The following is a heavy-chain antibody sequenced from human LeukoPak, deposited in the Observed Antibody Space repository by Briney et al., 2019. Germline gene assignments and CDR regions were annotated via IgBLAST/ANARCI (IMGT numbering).Heavy chain of an antibody. V-gene: IGHV3-33*01. D-gene: IGHD3-22*01. Sequence: GRSLRLSCAASGFTFSSYGMHWVRQAPGKGLEWVAVIWYDGSNKYYADSVKGRFTISRDNSKNTLYLQMNSLRAEDTAVYYCARDPTGYYDSSGYYFGYWGQGTLVTVSS. CDR2: IWYDGSNK. CDR1: GFTFSSYG. J-gene: IGHJ4*02. CDR3: ARDPTGYYDSSGYYFGY.